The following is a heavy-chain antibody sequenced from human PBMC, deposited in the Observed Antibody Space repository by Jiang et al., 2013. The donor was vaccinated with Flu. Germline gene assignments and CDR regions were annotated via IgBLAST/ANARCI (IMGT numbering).Heavy chain of an antibody. V-gene: IGHV4-34*01. D-gene: IGHD6-19*01. J-gene: IGHJ4*02. CDR3: ASSSGFDY. CDR2: INHSGST. CDR1: FSGYY. Sequence: FSGYYWSWIRQPPGKGLEWIGEINHSGSTNYNPSLKSRVTISVDTSKNQFSLKLSSVTAADTAVYYCASSSGFDYWGQGTLVTVSS.